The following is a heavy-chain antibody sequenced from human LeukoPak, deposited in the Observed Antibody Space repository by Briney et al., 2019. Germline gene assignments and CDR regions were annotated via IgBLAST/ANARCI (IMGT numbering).Heavy chain of an antibody. Sequence: GSSVKVSCKASGGTFSSYTISWVRQPPGQGLEWMGRIIPIRGIANYERKFQGRVTITADKSTSTAYMERSSLRSEDTAVYYRARWELRDFKDAFDILRQGTMVTVSS. J-gene: IGHJ3*02. V-gene: IGHV1-69*02. D-gene: IGHD1-26*01. CDR1: GGTFSSYT. CDR2: IIPIRGIA. CDR3: ARWELRDFKDAFDI.